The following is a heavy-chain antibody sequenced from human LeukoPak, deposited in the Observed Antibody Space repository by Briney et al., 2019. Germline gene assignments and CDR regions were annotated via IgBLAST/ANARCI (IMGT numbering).Heavy chain of an antibody. J-gene: IGHJ4*02. V-gene: IGHV3-74*01. Sequence: GGSLRLSCAASGFTFSSYWMNWVRQDPGKGLVWVSRIASDGSSTTYADSVKGRFSISRDNAKNTLYLQMNSLRVEDTAVYYCARGRPHGNDYWGQGTLVTVSS. CDR3: ARGRPHGNDY. CDR1: GFTFSSYW. D-gene: IGHD4-23*01. CDR2: IASDGSST.